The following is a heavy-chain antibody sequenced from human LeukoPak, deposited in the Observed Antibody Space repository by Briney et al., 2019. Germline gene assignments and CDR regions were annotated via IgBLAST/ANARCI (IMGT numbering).Heavy chain of an antibody. D-gene: IGHD7-27*01. CDR3: ARNNWGIDY. CDR1: GFTFRNHW. V-gene: IGHV3-74*01. J-gene: IGHJ4*02. Sequence: PGGSLRLSCAASGFTFRNHWMHWVRQAPGKELVWAARINNDGSDTSHADSVEGRFTISRDNAKDTLYLQMNNLRVEDTAVYYCARNNWGIDYWGQGTLVAVSS. CDR2: INNDGSDT.